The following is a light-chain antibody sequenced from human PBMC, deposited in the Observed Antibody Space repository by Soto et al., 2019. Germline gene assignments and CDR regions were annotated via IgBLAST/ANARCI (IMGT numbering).Light chain of an antibody. CDR1: LPISNY. CDR3: MQALQTSFT. J-gene: IGKJ3*01. Sequence: DIQMTQSPSSLSASVGDRVTITCRASLPISNYLAWYQQKPGKIPNLLIYAASTLQAGVPSRFSGSGSGTDFTLHISRVEAEDVGVYYCMQALQTSFTFGPGTKVDI. CDR2: AAS. V-gene: IGKV1-27*01.